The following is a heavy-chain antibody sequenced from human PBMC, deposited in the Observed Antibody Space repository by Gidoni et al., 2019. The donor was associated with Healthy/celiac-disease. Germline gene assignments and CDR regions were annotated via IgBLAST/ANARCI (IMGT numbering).Heavy chain of an antibody. D-gene: IGHD6-13*01. CDR1: GFTFCSDA. CDR2: ISYNGSDK. V-gene: IGHV3-30*01. J-gene: IGHJ6*02. CDR3: ARTTAAGTRANYYYYGMDV. Sequence: HVQLVESGGGVVQLATSLILTCAASGFTFCSDARPWVRKAPGKGLEWVAVISYNGSDKYYADSVKGRFTIARDNSKNTLYRQMNSLRAEYTAVYYCARTTAAGTRANYYYYGMDVWGQGTTVTVSS.